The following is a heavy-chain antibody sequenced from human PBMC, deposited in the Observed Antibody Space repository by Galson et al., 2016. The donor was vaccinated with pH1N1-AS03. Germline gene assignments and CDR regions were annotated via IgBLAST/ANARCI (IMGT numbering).Heavy chain of an antibody. CDR3: AREIHFSGPLDY. D-gene: IGHD6-19*01. CDR2: LSNSAASK. Sequence: SLRLSCAASGFTFSTYAMSWVRQAPGKGLEWVSALSNSAASKYYADSVKGRFTISRDNSKNTLYLQMNSLRAEDTAIHYCAREIHFSGPLDYWGQGTLVTVSS. V-gene: IGHV3-23*01. J-gene: IGHJ4*02. CDR1: GFTFSTYA.